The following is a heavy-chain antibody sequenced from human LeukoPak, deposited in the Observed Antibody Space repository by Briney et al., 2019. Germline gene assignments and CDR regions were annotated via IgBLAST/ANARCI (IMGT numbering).Heavy chain of an antibody. V-gene: IGHV3-64D*06. J-gene: IGHJ4*02. CDR2: ISSNGGST. D-gene: IGHD5-18*01. CDR3: VKGECSYVDQDYFDY. CDR1: GFTFSSYG. Sequence: GGTLRLSCAASGFTFSSYGMHWVRQAPGKGLEYVSAISSNGGSTYYADPVKGRFTISRDNSKNTLYLQMISLRAEDPAVYYFVKGECSYVDQDYFDYWGQGTLVTVSS.